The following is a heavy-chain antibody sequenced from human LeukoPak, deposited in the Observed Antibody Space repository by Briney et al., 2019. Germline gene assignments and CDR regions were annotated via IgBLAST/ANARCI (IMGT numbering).Heavy chain of an antibody. J-gene: IGHJ5*02. Sequence: GGSLRLSCSASGFSFSTYAMHWVRQAPGKGLEYVSAISSTGGSTYYADSVKGRFTISRDNSKNTLYLQMSSLRAEGTAVYYCVKDQRGYYGSGSSFDPWGQGTLVTVSS. CDR2: ISSTGGST. V-gene: IGHV3-64D*06. CDR1: GFSFSTYA. CDR3: VKDQRGYYGSGSSFDP. D-gene: IGHD3-10*01.